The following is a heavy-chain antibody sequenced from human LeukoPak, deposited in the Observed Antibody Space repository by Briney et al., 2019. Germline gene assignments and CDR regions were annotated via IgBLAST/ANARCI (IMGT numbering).Heavy chain of an antibody. Sequence: SETLSLTCAVYGGSFSGYYWSWIRQPPGKGLEWIGEINHGGSTNCNPSLKSRLTISVDTSKNQFSLKLSSVTAADTAVYYCAREGVYYDILAAYYRPYYFDFWGQGTLVTVYS. V-gene: IGHV4-34*01. CDR3: AREGVYYDILAAYYRPYYFDF. D-gene: IGHD3-9*01. CDR1: GGSFSGYY. J-gene: IGHJ4*02. CDR2: INHGGST.